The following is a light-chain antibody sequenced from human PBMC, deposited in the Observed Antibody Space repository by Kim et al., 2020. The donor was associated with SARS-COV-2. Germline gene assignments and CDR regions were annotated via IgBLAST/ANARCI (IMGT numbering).Light chain of an antibody. CDR3: QQRSNLVT. Sequence: SLSPGERATLSCRASQSVSTFLAWYQHKPGQAPRLLIYNAANRATGIPAKFSGSGSGTDFTLTFSSLESEDFAVYYCQQRSNLVTFGGGTKVDIK. CDR2: NAA. J-gene: IGKJ4*01. V-gene: IGKV3-11*01. CDR1: QSVSTF.